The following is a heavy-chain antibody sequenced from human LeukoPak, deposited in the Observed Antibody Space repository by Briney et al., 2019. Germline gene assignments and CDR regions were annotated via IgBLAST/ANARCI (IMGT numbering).Heavy chain of an antibody. D-gene: IGHD3-22*01. J-gene: IGHJ3*02. V-gene: IGHV3-9*01. CDR2: ISWNGGSI. CDR3: ARTAYFDGSAYFDAFDI. Sequence: GRSLRLSCVASGFTFDDYAMHWVRQAPGEGLEWVSGISWNGGSIEYADSVKGRFTISRDNAKNSLYLQMNSLRVEDTATYYCARTAYFDGSAYFDAFDIWGQGTVVTVSS. CDR1: GFTFDDYA.